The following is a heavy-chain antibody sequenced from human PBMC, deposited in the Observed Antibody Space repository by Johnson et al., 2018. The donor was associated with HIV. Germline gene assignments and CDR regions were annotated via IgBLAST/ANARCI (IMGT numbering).Heavy chain of an antibody. CDR3: ATGDGRWAFDI. CDR2: IWYDGSNN. V-gene: IGHV3-33*03. D-gene: IGHD7-27*01. CDR1: GFTFSSYG. J-gene: IGHJ3*02. Sequence: QVQLVESGGGVVQPGGSLRLSCAASGFTFSSYGMHWVRQAPGKGLEWVAVIWYDGSNNYYADYVKGRFTISRANAKNSLYLQMNSLRAGDPAVDYCATGDGRWAFDIWGQGTMVTVSS.